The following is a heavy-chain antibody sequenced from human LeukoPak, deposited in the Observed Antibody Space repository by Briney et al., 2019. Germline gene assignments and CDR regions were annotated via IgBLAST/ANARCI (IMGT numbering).Heavy chain of an antibody. CDR3: ARGITISGSGMFDY. D-gene: IGHD3-9*01. CDR1: GYTFTGYY. V-gene: IGHV1-2*02. CDR2: INPNSGAT. J-gene: IGHJ4*02. Sequence: ASVKVSCKPSGYTFTGYYIHWVRQAPGQGLEWMGWINPNSGATNYAQKFQGRVVMTRDTSISTAYMELSGLTYDDAAVYHCARGITISGSGMFDYWGQGTLVTVSS.